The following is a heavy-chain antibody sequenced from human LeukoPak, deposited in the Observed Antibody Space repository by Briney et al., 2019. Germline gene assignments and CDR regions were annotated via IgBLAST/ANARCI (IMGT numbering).Heavy chain of an antibody. Sequence: GGSLRLSCAVSGFTFSTYSMNWVRQAPGKGLEWVSYISSSGGTMYYADSVKGRFTISRDNAKNSLYLQMNSLGVEDTAVYYCARDKRSVNWFDPWGLGILVTVSS. CDR2: ISSSGGTM. V-gene: IGHV3-48*01. J-gene: IGHJ5*02. CDR1: GFTFSTYS. CDR3: ARDKRSVNWFDP. D-gene: IGHD4-17*01.